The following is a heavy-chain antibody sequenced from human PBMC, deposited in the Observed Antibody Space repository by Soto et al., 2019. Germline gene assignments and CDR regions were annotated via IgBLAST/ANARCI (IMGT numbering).Heavy chain of an antibody. CDR2: ITPILNAT. CDR3: TTLGP. D-gene: IGHD3-3*01. Sequence: QVQLVQSGAEVKKPGSSVMVSCKGSGDTLNRFTISWVRQAPGQGLEWMGRITPILNATNNAPKFQGRVTITADKSTNAAYMELTSLPSDDTAVYYCTTLGPWGQGTLVTVSP. V-gene: IGHV1-69*08. J-gene: IGHJ5*02. CDR1: GDTLNRFT.